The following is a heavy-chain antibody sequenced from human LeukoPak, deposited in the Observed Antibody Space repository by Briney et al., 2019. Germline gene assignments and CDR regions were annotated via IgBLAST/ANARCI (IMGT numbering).Heavy chain of an antibody. CDR3: ATAPEIVVVPAAIPRDYYYYMDV. Sequence: NSGGSLRLSCAASGFTFSDYYMSWIRQAPGKGLEWVSYISSSSSTIYYADSVKGRFTISRDNAKNSLYLQMNSLRAEDTAVYYCATAPEIVVVPAAIPRDYYYYMDVWGKGTTVTVSS. D-gene: IGHD2-2*02. CDR2: ISSSSSTI. CDR1: GFTFSDYY. J-gene: IGHJ6*03. V-gene: IGHV3-11*04.